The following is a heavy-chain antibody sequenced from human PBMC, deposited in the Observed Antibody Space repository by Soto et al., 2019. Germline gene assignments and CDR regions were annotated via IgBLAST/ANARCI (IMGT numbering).Heavy chain of an antibody. D-gene: IGHD3-16*01. Sequence: GESLKISCKASGYTFGGSWIGWVRQMPGKGLEWMGRIDPIDSYTNYSPSFQGHVTISADKSISTAYLQWSSLKASDTAMYYCARRAHMSRRGETFSYYYYGMDVWGQGTTVTVSS. CDR3: ARRAHMSRRGETFSYYYYGMDV. CDR1: GYTFGGSW. CDR2: IDPIDSYT. V-gene: IGHV5-10-1*01. J-gene: IGHJ6*02.